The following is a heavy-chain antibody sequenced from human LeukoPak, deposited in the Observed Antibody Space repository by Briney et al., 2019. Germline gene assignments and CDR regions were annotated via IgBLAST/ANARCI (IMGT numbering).Heavy chain of an antibody. V-gene: IGHV1-18*01. CDR1: GYTFTSYG. D-gene: IGHD1-1*01. CDR3: AREHHFETGTPDY. CDR2: INAYNGNT. J-gene: IGHJ4*02. Sequence: WASVKVSCKASGYTFTSYGISWVRQAPGEGLEWMGWINAYNGNTNYAQNLQGRVTMATDTSTSTAYMELRSLRSDDTAVYYCAREHHFETGTPDYWGQGTLVTVSS.